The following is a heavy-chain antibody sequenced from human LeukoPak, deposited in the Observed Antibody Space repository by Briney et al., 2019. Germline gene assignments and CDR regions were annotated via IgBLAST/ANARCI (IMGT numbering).Heavy chain of an antibody. V-gene: IGHV3-15*01. Sequence: GGSLRLSCAASGFTFSNAWMSWVRQAPGKGLEWVGRIKSKTDGGTTDYAAPVKGRFTISRDDSKNTLYLQMNSLKTEDTAVYYCTTDQPLYSSGYYPTGYFDYWGQGTLATVSS. CDR3: TTDQPLYSSGYYPTGYFDY. J-gene: IGHJ4*02. CDR2: IKSKTDGGTT. D-gene: IGHD3-22*01. CDR1: GFTFSNAW.